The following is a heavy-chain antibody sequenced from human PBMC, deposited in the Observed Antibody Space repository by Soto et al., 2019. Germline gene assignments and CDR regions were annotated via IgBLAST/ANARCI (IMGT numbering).Heavy chain of an antibody. D-gene: IGHD3-10*01. CDR1: GFIFSTHA. Sequence: GGSLRLSCAASGFIFSTHAMNWVRQTPGKGLEWVSVILGSGSTTYYADSVKGRFTISRDNSQNTLYLQMNSLRADDTAVYYGASGAGSDSGRYWGRGTLVTVYS. J-gene: IGHJ4*02. V-gene: IGHV3-23*01. CDR2: ILGSGSTT. CDR3: ASGAGSDSGRY.